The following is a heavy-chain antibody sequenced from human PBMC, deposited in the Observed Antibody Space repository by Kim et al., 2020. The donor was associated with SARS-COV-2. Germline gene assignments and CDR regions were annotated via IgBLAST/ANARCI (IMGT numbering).Heavy chain of an antibody. CDR3: ATLSITMIVVPRCWRAFDI. CDR1: GYTLTELS. V-gene: IGHV1-24*01. CDR2: FDPEDGET. J-gene: IGHJ3*02. D-gene: IGHD3-22*01. Sequence: ASVKVSCKVSGYTLTELSMHWVRQAPGKGLEWMGGFDPEDGETIYAQKFQGRVTMTEDTSTDTAYMELSSLRSEDTAVYYCATLSITMIVVPRCWRAFDIWGQGTMVTVSS.